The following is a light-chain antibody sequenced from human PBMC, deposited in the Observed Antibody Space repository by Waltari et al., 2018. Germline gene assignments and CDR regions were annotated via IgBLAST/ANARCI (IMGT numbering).Light chain of an antibody. J-gene: IGLJ1*01. V-gene: IGLV1-36*01. Sequence: QSVLTQPPSVSEAPRQRVTISCSGSSSNIGNNAVNWYQQLPGNAPKLLIYYDDLLPSGVSDRFSGSRSGTSASLAISGLQSEDEADYYCAAWDDSLNVYVFGTGTKVTVL. CDR2: YDD. CDR3: AAWDDSLNVYV. CDR1: SSNIGNNA.